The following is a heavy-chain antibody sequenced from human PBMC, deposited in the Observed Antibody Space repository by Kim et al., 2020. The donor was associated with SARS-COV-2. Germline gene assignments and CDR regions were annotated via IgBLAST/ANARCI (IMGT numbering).Heavy chain of an antibody. Sequence: EYAASVKGRLTISRDDSKSIAYLQMNSLKTEDTAVYYCTRGGYTNWFDPWGQGTLVTVSS. D-gene: IGHD2-2*02. CDR3: TRGGYTNWFDP. V-gene: IGHV3-49*02. J-gene: IGHJ5*02.